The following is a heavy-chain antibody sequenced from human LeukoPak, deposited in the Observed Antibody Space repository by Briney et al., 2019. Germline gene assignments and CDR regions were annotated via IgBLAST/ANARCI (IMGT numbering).Heavy chain of an antibody. D-gene: IGHD2-15*01. J-gene: IGHJ5*02. Sequence: ASVKVSCKVSGYTLTELSMHWVRQAPGKGLEWMGGFDPEDGETIYAQKFQGRVTMTEDTSTDTAYMELSSLRSEDTAVYYCARLVYSLDGSGYNWFDPWGQGTLVTVSS. CDR1: GYTLTELS. V-gene: IGHV1-24*01. CDR2: FDPEDGET. CDR3: ARLVYSLDGSGYNWFDP.